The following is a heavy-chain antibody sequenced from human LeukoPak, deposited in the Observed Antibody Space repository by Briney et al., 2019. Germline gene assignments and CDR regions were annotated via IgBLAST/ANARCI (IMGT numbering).Heavy chain of an antibody. V-gene: IGHV1-3*01. Sequence: ASVKVSCKASGYTFTSYAMHWVRQAPGQSLEWMGWINAGNGNTKYSQKFQGRVTITRDTSASTAYMELSSLRSEDTAVYYCARESSWYVTSYWGQGTLVTVSS. J-gene: IGHJ4*02. CDR1: GYTFTSYA. CDR2: INAGNGNT. D-gene: IGHD6-13*01. CDR3: ARESSWYVTSY.